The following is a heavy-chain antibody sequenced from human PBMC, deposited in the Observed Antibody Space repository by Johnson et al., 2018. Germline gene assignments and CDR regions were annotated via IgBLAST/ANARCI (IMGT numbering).Heavy chain of an antibody. CDR1: GFTFGDYA. D-gene: IGHD1-26*01. CDR2: IRNKAYGGTT. CDR3: TRDIGSYFSGGEVFDS. J-gene: IGHJ3*02. V-gene: IGHV3-49*03. Sequence: VQLVESGGGLVQPGRTLRLSCTASGFTFGDYAMSWFRQAPGKGLEWVGLIRNKAYGGTTEYAASVKGRFTISRDDSKSIAYLQMNSLKTEDTAVYYCTRDIGSYFSGGEVFDSWGQGTMVTVSS.